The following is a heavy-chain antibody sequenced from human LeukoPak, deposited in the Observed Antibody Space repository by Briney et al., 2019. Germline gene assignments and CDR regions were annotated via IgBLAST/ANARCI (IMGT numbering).Heavy chain of an antibody. J-gene: IGHJ4*02. V-gene: IGHV3-66*01. CDR1: GFTVSSNY. Sequence: GGSLRLSCAASGFTVSSNYMSWVRQAPGKGLEWVSVIYSGGSTYYADSVKGRFTISRDNSKNTLYLQMNSLRAEDTAVYYCAKRRKEYYDSSGYYQTPDYWGQGTLVTVSS. CDR2: IYSGGST. CDR3: AKRRKEYYDSSGYYQTPDY. D-gene: IGHD3-22*01.